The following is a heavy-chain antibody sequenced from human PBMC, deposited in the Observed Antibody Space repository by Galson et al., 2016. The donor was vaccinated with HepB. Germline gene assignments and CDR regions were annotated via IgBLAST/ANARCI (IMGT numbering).Heavy chain of an antibody. D-gene: IGHD2-15*01. CDR3: AHNRWYGGHLYSFDY. CDR2: IYWADDK. Sequence: ALVKPTQTLTLTCTFSGFSLSTSGVGVGWIRQPPGKALEWLALIYWADDKRYSPSLRNRLTITRDTSKNQVVLTMTNMDPVDTATYYCAHNRWYGGHLYSFDYWGQGTLVTVSS. J-gene: IGHJ4*02. V-gene: IGHV2-5*02. CDR1: GFSLSTSGVG.